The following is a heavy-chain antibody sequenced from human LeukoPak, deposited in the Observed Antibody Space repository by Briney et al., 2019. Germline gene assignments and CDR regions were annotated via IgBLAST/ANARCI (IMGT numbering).Heavy chain of an antibody. CDR1: GGTFSSYA. CDR2: IIPIFGTA. J-gene: IGHJ5*02. D-gene: IGHD2-15*01. CDR3: ASYPGYCSGGSCYGWFDP. Sequence: ASVKVSCKASGGTFSSYAISWVRQAPGQGLEWMGGIIPIFGTANYAQKFQGRVTITADESTSTAYMELSSLRSEDTAVYYCASYPGYCSGGSCYGWFDPWGQGTLVTVSS. V-gene: IGHV1-69*13.